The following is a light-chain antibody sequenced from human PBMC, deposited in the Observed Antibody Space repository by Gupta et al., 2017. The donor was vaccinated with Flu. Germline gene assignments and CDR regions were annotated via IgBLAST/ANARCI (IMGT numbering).Light chain of an antibody. CDR1: SLSSYY. J-gene: IGLJ1*01. CDR2: FNN. CDR3: NSRDNRAQYHYV. Sequence: QTVTITCQGDSLSSYYASWYQKKPGQAPSLVLFFNNKRPTGVPDRFSGSSAGTTASLTISGALAEDEADYYCNSRDNRAQYHYVFGPGTKVTVL. V-gene: IGLV3-19*01.